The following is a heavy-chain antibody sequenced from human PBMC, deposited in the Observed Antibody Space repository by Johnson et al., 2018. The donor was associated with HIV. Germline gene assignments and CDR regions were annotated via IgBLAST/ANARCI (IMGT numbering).Heavy chain of an antibody. Sequence: MLLVESGGGVVRPGGSLGLSCAASGFTFDDYGMSWVRQAPGTGLEWVSGINWNGGSTYYADSVKGRFTISRDNSKNTLYLQMNSLRAEDTAVYYCARAGSSSDDAFDIWGQGTMVTVSS. CDR2: INWNGGST. D-gene: IGHD6-6*01. J-gene: IGHJ3*02. CDR1: GFTFDDYG. V-gene: IGHV3-20*04. CDR3: ARAGSSSDDAFDI.